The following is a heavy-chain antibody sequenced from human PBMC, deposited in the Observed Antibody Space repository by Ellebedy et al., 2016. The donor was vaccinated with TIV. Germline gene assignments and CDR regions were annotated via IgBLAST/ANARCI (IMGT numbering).Heavy chain of an antibody. CDR2: IIPIFGTA. CDR3: ARGGYDPPWGMDV. Sequence: ASVKVSCKASGGTFSSYAISWVRQAPGQGLEWMGGIIPIFGTANYAQKLQGRVTMTTDTSTSTAYVELRSLRSDDTAVDYCARGGYDPPWGMDVWGQGTTVTVSS. J-gene: IGHJ6*02. V-gene: IGHV1-69*05. CDR1: GGTFSSYA. D-gene: IGHD3-3*01.